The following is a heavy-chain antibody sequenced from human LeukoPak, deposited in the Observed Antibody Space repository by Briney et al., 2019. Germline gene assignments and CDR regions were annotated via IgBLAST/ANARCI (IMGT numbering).Heavy chain of an antibody. CDR2: IIPIFGTA. V-gene: IGHV1-69*13. CDR1: GGTFSSYA. CDR3: ARGLRYCSSTSCYLNI. J-gene: IGHJ3*02. Sequence: GASVKVSCKASGGTFSSYAISWVRQAPGQGLEWMGGIIPIFGTANYAQKFQGRVTITADESTSTAYMEPSSLRSEDTAVYYCARGLRYCSSTSCYLNIWGQGTMVTVSS. D-gene: IGHD2-2*01.